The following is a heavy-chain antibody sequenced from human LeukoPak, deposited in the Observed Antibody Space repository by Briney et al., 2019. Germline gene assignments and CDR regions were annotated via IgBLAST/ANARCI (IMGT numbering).Heavy chain of an antibody. CDR2: IYYSGST. V-gene: IGHV4-59*08. Sequence: SETLSLTCTVSGGSISGYFWSWIRQPPGKGLEWIGYIYYSGSTNYNPSLKSRVTISVDTSKNQFSLKLSSVAAADTAVYYCARRHRGGGHHDAFDIWGQGTMVTVSS. CDR3: ARRHRGGGHHDAFDI. J-gene: IGHJ3*02. D-gene: IGHD1-14*01. CDR1: GGSISGYF.